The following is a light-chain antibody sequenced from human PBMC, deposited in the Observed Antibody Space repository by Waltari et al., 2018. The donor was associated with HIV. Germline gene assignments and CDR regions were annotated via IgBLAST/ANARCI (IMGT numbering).Light chain of an antibody. V-gene: IGKV1-8*01. CDR3: QQYYSYPFT. CDR1: QGISSY. CDR2: AAS. J-gene: IGKJ4*01. Sequence: AIRMTQSPSSFSASTGDRVTITCRASQGISSYLAWYQQKPGKAPKLLIYAASTLQSGVPSRFSGSGSGIDFTLTISCLQSEDFATYYCQQYYSYPFTFGGGTKVEIK.